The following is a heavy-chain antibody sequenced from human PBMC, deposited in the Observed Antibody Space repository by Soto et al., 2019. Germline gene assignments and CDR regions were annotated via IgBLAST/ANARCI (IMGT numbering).Heavy chain of an antibody. CDR2: IDPSDSYT. V-gene: IGHV5-10-1*01. D-gene: IGHD3-22*01. Sequence: GEALKITCKGSGYSFTSYWISWVRQMPGKGLEWMGRIDPSDSYTKYSPSFQGNVTISADKSIITAYLQWSSLKASDTAMYYCARQEYYYDSRGYYNIDXWGQGALVTVSX. CDR1: GYSFTSYW. CDR3: ARQEYYYDSRGYYNIDX. J-gene: IGHJ4*02.